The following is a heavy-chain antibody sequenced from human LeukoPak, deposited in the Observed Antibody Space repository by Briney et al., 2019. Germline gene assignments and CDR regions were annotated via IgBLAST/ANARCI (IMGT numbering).Heavy chain of an antibody. CDR3: ARDHYGDYRPDAFDI. D-gene: IGHD4-17*01. CDR1: GGSISSYY. J-gene: IGHJ3*02. V-gene: IGHV4-59*12. CDR2: IYYSGST. Sequence: SETLSLTCTVSGGSISSYYWSWIRQPPGKGLEWIGSIYYSGSTYYNPSLKSRVTISVDTSKNQFSLKLSSVTAADTAVYYCARDHYGDYRPDAFDIWGQGTMVTVSS.